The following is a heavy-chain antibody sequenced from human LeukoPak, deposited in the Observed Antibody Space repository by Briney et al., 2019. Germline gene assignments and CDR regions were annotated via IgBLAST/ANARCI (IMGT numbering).Heavy chain of an antibody. J-gene: IGHJ5*02. CDR1: GGTFTRYA. Sequence: SVNVSCKPSGGTFTRYAISWVPQAPGQGLEWMGRIIPIFGTANYAQKLQGRVTITTDESKSTAYMGLSNVRSEDTAVYYCARGTYYGDKRGRLNWFDPWGQGTRVTVSS. CDR2: IIPIFGTA. CDR3: ARGTYYGDKRGRLNWFDP. V-gene: IGHV1-69*05. D-gene: IGHD4-17*01.